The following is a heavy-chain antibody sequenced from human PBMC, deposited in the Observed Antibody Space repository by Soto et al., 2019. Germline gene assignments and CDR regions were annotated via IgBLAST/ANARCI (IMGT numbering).Heavy chain of an antibody. D-gene: IGHD3-16*01. CDR2: ISAYNGNT. CDR1: GYTFTSYG. V-gene: IGHV1-18*04. Sequence: GASVKVSCKASGYTFTSYGISWVRQAPGQGLEWMGWISAYNGNTNYAQKLQGRVTMTTDTSTSTAYMELRSLRSDDTAVYYCARDATGSPLIYYDYVWGSGRVWFDPWGQGTLVTVSS. J-gene: IGHJ5*02. CDR3: ARDATGSPLIYYDYVWGSGRVWFDP.